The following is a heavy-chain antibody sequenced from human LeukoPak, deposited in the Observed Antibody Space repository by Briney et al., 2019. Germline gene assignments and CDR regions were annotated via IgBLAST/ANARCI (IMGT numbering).Heavy chain of an antibody. CDR2: INEDGSQK. D-gene: IGHD6-19*01. J-gene: IGHJ4*02. Sequence: SLRLXXVESGFTXRSPWMAWLRQAPEKGLEWVANINEDGSQKYYLGSVTGRFTISRDNAKNSLYLQMNSLSAEDTAMYYCARDGGWHRFDYWGQGTLVIVSS. V-gene: IGHV3-7*03. CDR1: GFTXRSPW. CDR3: ARDGGWHRFDY.